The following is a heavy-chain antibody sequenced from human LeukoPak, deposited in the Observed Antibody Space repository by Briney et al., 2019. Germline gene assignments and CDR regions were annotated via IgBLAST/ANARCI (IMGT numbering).Heavy chain of an antibody. CDR2: ISDSGSRT. CDR1: GFAFSTYA. CDR3: TKEQLRYSDATD. V-gene: IGHV3-23*01. J-gene: IGHJ4*02. Sequence: PGGSLRLSLAASGFAFSTYAMRRGRQAPEKGLGLVSAISDSGSRTYYADSVKGRFTISRDNSKNTLFLQMNTLRAEHTAVYYCTKEQLRYSDATDWGQGTLVTVSS. D-gene: IGHD1-1*01.